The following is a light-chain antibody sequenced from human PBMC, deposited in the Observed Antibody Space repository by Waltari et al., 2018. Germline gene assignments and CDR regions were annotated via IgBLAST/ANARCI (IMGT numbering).Light chain of an antibody. CDR2: VNSDGGH. CDR3: QTGGHGTWV. V-gene: IGLV4-69*01. J-gene: IGLJ3*02. Sequence: QLVLTQSPSASASLGASVRLTCTLDSGHSSNIIAWHQQQPEKGLRYLMKVNSDGGHSKGDEIPDRVSGSGSGAERYLTSSSVQSEDEADYYCQTGGHGTWVFGGGTKLTVL. CDR1: SGHSSNI.